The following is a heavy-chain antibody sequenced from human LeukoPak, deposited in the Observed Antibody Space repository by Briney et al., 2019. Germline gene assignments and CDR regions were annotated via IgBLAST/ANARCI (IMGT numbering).Heavy chain of an antibody. CDR3: AKHYYGSGSQKYYFDY. V-gene: IGHV3-30*02. J-gene: IGHJ4*02. D-gene: IGHD3-10*01. CDR1: GFVFGDYG. Sequence: GGSLRLSCAASGFVFGDYGMHWVRQAPGKGLEWVTIVRNDGSDKYYADSVKGRFTISRDNSKNTLYLQMNSLRPEDTAVYYCAKHYYGSGSQKYYFDYWGQGTLVTVSS. CDR2: VRNDGSDK.